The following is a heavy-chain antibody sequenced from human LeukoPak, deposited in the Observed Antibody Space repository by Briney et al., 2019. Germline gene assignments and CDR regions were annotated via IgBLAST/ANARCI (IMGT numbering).Heavy chain of an antibody. CDR2: IYWNDDK. J-gene: IGHJ4*02. CDR3: AHRGYCSSTSCYDFDY. CDR1: GFSLSTSGVG. V-gene: IGHV2-5*01. D-gene: IGHD2-2*01. Sequence: ESGPTLVNPTQTLTLTCTFSGFSLSTSGVGVGWIRQPPGKALEWLALIYWNDDKRYSPSLKSRLTITKDTSKNQVVLTMTNMDPVDTATYYCAHRGYCSSTSCYDFDYWGQGTLVTVSS.